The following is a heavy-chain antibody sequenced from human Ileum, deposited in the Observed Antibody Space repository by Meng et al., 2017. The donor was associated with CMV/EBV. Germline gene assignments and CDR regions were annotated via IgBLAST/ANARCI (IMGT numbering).Heavy chain of an antibody. V-gene: IGHV2-5*02. D-gene: IGHD6-13*01. CDR2: IYWDNTK. CDR1: GFSLTTSGVG. J-gene: IGHJ4*02. Sequence: ITLQQSGPTLVKPTQPLSLTCTFSGFSLTTSGVGVGWIRQPTGKALEWLALIYWDNTKHYSPSLNSRLSITRDTSKNQVVLTMTTMDPVDTATYYCAHKAPADGIFDSWGQGALVTVSS. CDR3: AHKAPADGIFDS.